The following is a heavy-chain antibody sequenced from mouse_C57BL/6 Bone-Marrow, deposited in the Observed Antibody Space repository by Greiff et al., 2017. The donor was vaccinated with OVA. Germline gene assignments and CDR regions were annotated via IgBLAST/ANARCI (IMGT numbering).Heavy chain of an antibody. Sequence: PLQQSGPELVKPGASVKISCKASGYAFSSSWMNWVKQRPGKGLEWIGRIYPGDGDTNYNGKFKGKATLTADKSSSTAYMQLSSLTSEDAAVYFCARNYGSSYGYWGQGTTLTVSS. J-gene: IGHJ2*01. CDR1: GYAFSSSW. CDR2: IYPGDGDT. CDR3: ARNYGSSYGY. D-gene: IGHD1-1*01. V-gene: IGHV1-82*01.